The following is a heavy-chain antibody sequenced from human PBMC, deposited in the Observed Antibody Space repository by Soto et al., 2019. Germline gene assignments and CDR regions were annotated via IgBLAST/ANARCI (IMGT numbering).Heavy chain of an antibody. V-gene: IGHV1-18*04. J-gene: IGHJ4*02. D-gene: IGHD2-15*01. CDR2: ISGYNGNT. Sequence: GDAVPASCTSPGYTFTSNCISWVRQAPGQGLEWMGWISGYNGNTDYAQKFQGRVTMTTDTSTSTAYVELRSLRSDDTAVYYCVRMGDVYGGRCYPVAVDNRGQETLVT. CDR3: VRMGDVYGGRCYPVAVDN. CDR1: GYTFTSNC.